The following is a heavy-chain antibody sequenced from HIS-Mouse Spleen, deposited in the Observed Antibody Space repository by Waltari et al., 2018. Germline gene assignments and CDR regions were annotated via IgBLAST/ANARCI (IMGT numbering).Heavy chain of an antibody. J-gene: IGHJ2*01. CDR2: IHYSVST. D-gene: IGHD6-13*01. V-gene: IGHV4-39*07. CDR1: GGSISSSSYY. Sequence: QLQLQESGPGLVKPSETLSLTCTVSGGSISSSSYYWGWIRQPPGKGLEWIGRIHYSVSTYYNPSLKIRVTISVDTSKNQFSLKLSSVTAADTAVYYCAREIPYSSSWYDWYFDLWGRGTLVTVSS. CDR3: AREIPYSSSWYDWYFDL.